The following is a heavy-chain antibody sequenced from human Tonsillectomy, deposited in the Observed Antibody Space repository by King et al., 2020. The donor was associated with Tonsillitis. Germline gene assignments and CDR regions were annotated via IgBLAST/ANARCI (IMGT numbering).Heavy chain of an antibody. J-gene: IGHJ6*02. CDR3: AKDIAGYSSGWPPYYYYGMDV. D-gene: IGHD6-19*01. CDR2: ISWNSGSI. CDR1: GFTFDDYA. Sequence: VQLVESGGGLVQPGRSLRLSCAASGFTFDDYAMHWVRHAPGKGLEWVSGISWNSGSIGYADSVKGRFTISRDNAKNSLYLQMNSLRAEDTALYYCAKDIAGYSSGWPPYYYYGMDVWGQGTTVTVSS. V-gene: IGHV3-9*01.